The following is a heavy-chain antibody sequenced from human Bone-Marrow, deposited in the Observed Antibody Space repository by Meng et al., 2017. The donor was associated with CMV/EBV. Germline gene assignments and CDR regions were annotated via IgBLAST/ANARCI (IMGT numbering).Heavy chain of an antibody. CDR3: ARVLEYSSGSHWFDP. J-gene: IGHJ5*02. CDR1: GYTFTGYY. CDR2: INPNSGGT. Sequence: ASVKVSCKASGYTFTGYYMHWVRQAPGQGLEWMGWINPNSGGTNYAQKFQGRVTMTRDTSISTAYMELSRLRSDDTAVYYCARVLEYSSGSHWFDPWGQGTLVTVSS. V-gene: IGHV1-2*02. D-gene: IGHD6-19*01.